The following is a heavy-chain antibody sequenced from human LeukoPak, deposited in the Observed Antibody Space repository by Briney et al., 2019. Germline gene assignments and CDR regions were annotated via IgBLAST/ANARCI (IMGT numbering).Heavy chain of an antibody. CDR3: ARGYYYDSSPDY. CDR2: FNSDGSST. Sequence: GGSLRLSCAASGFTFSSYWMHWVRQAPGKGLVWVSRFNSDGSSTSYADSVKGRFTISRDNAKNTLYLQMNSLRAEDTAVYYCARGYYYDSSPDYWGQGTLVTVSS. D-gene: IGHD3-22*01. J-gene: IGHJ4*02. CDR1: GFTFSSYW. V-gene: IGHV3-74*01.